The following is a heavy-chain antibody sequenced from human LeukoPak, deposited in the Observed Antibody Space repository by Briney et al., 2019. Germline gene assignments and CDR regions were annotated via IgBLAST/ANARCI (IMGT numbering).Heavy chain of an antibody. D-gene: IGHD5-12*01. J-gene: IGHJ5*02. CDR3: ARVPRYSGYDPAWFDP. Sequence: GASVKVSCKASGYTFTSYYMHWVRQAPGQGLEWMGWINPNNGDTHYAQKFQGTVTMTRDTSISTAYMELSRLRSDDTAVYYCARVPRYSGYDPAWFDPWGQGTLVTVSS. V-gene: IGHV1-2*02. CDR1: GYTFTSYY. CDR2: INPNNGDT.